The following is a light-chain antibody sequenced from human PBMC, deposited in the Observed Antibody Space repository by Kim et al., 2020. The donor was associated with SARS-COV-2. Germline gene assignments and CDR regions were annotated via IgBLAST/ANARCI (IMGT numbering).Light chain of an antibody. Sequence: IQMTQSPSTLSASLGDRVTITCRASQNINTWLAWYQQKPGRAPKLLIYKASSLQSGVPSRFSGSGSGTEFTLTISRLQPDDFATYYCQQYNISYAFRQGTNL. CDR2: KAS. CDR1: QNINTW. CDR3: QQYNISYA. V-gene: IGKV1-5*03. J-gene: IGKJ2*01.